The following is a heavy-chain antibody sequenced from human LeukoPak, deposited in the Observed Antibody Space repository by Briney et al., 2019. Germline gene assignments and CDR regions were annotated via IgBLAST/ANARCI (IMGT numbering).Heavy chain of an antibody. CDR1: GGTFSSYA. D-gene: IGHD3-10*01. Sequence: SVKVSCKASGGTFSSYAISWVRQAPGQGLEWMGGIIPIFGTANYAQKLQGRVTMTTDTSTSTAYMELRSLRSDDTAVYYCARLHMVRGPNWFDPWGQGTLVTVSS. V-gene: IGHV1-69*05. CDR2: IIPIFGTA. J-gene: IGHJ5*02. CDR3: ARLHMVRGPNWFDP.